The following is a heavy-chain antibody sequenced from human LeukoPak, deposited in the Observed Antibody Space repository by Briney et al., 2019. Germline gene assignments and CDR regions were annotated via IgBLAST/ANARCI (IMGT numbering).Heavy chain of an antibody. Sequence: ASVKVSCKASEYTFTDYAINWVRQAPGQRLEWMGWINAGNGNTKYSQKFQGRVTITRDTSASTAYMELSRLRSDDTAVCYCARDNVIRWGQGTLVTVSS. CDR2: INAGNGNT. V-gene: IGHV1-3*01. CDR3: ARDNVIR. D-gene: IGHD3-16*02. CDR1: EYTFTDYA. J-gene: IGHJ4*02.